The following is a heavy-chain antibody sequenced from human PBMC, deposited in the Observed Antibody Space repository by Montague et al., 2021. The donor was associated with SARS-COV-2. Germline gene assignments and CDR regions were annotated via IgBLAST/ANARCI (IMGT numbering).Heavy chain of an antibody. V-gene: IGHV4-59*01. CDR1: GGSISSYY. CDR3: ARAIGSMYSSGWYYYYYGMDV. J-gene: IGHJ6*02. D-gene: IGHD6-19*01. CDR2: IYYSGST. Sequence: SETLSLTCTVSGGSISSYYWSWIRQPPGKGLEWIGYIYYSGSTKYNPSLKSRVTISVDTSKNQFSLKLSSVTAADTAVYYCARAIGSMYSSGWYYYYYGMDVWGQGTTVTVSS.